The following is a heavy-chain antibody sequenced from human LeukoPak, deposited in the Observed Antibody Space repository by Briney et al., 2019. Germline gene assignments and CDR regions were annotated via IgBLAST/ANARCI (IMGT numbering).Heavy chain of an antibody. CDR1: GYTFINDY. D-gene: IGHD3-16*01. Sequence: GASVTVSCKASGYTFINDYIHWVRQAPGQGLEWMGIINPSGATTSYAQKFQGRVTMTRDTSTSSVYMQLSSLRSEDTAVYYCARDLSYVSLGGYYFDYWGQGTLVTVSS. CDR3: ARDLSYVSLGGYYFDY. CDR2: INPSGATT. J-gene: IGHJ4*02. V-gene: IGHV1-46*01.